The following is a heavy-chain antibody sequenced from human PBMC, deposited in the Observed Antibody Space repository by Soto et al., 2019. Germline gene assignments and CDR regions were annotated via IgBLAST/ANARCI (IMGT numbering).Heavy chain of an antibody. D-gene: IGHD3-3*01. CDR1: GFTFNGAW. J-gene: IGHJ1*01. V-gene: IGHV3-15*07. CDR2: VTSKVDGETI. Sequence: EVQLVESGGGLVEPGGSLRLYCAASGFTFNGAWMNWVRPGPVKGLEWVGRVTSKVDGETIDYASPVKGRFTISRDDSRKTLYLQMNSLSTDDTAMYYCASDLPAWGAYAFYSWCQGALVSVSS. CDR3: ASDLPAWGAYAFYS.